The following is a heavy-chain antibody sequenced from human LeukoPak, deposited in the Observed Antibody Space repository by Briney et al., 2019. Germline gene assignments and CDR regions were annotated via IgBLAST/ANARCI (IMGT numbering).Heavy chain of an antibody. Sequence: SETLSLTCTASGGSISSGGYYWSWIRQHPGKGLEWIGYIYYSGSTYYNPSLKSRVTISVDTSKNQFSLKLSSVTAADTAVYYCARGTYYYDSRGYRFDYWGQGTLVTVSS. CDR2: IYYSGST. J-gene: IGHJ4*02. V-gene: IGHV4-31*03. CDR1: GGSISSGGYY. CDR3: ARGTYYYDSRGYRFDY. D-gene: IGHD3-22*01.